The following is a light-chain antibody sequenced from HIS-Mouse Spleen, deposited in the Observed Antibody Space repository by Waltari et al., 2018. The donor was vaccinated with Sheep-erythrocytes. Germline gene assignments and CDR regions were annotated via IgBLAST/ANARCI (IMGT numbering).Light chain of an antibody. J-gene: IGLJ3*02. CDR2: EVS. CDR1: SSDVGGYNY. V-gene: IGLV2-8*01. Sequence: QSALTQPPSASGSPDQSVTIPCTGTSSDVGGYNYVSWYQQHPGKAPTLMIYEVSKRPSGVPDRFSGSKSGNTASLTVSGLQAEDEADYYCSSYAGSNNWVFGGGTKLTVL. CDR3: SSYAGSNNWV.